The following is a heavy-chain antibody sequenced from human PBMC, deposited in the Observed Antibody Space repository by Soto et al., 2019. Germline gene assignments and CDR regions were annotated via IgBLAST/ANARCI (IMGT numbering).Heavy chain of an antibody. D-gene: IGHD3-22*01. CDR2: ITPLFGTP. J-gene: IGHJ4*02. CDR1: GGTFNKYA. CDR3: ARQFDYDTSGYYYAY. Sequence: QVQLVQSGTEVKKPGSSVKVSCKASGGTFNKYAIDWVRQAPGQGLEWMGGITPLFGTPNYAQRFQGRVTISADEVTSTAYMELRSLRSDDTGMYYCARQFDYDTSGYYYAYWGQGTLVTVSS. V-gene: IGHV1-69*01.